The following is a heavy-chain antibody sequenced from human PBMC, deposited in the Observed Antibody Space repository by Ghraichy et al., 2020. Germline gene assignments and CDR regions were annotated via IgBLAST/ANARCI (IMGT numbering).Heavy chain of an antibody. D-gene: IGHD2-2*03. CDR2: ISSSSSTI. V-gene: IGHV3-48*01. J-gene: IGHJ6*02. CDR3: ASLDIVVVPAAIDRPYYYYGMDV. Sequence: LSLTCAASGFTFSSYSMNWVRQAPGKGLEWVSYISSSSSTIYYADSVKGRFTISRDNAKNSLYLQMNSLRAEDTAVYYCASLDIVVVPAAIDRPYYYYGMDVWGQGTTVTVSS. CDR1: GFTFSSYS.